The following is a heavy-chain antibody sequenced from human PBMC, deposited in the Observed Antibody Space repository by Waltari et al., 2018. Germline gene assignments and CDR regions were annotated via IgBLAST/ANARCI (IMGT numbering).Heavy chain of an antibody. CDR1: GYTFTGYH. CDR2: INPNSGGT. V-gene: IGHV1-2*06. J-gene: IGHJ4*02. D-gene: IGHD5-18*01. Sequence: QVQLVQSGAEVKKPGASVKVSCKASGYTFTGYHMHWVRQAPGQGLGGMGRINPNSGGTNYAQKFQGRVTMTRDTSISTAYMELSRLRADDTAVYYCARASRGYSSHWGQGTLVTVSS. CDR3: ARASRGYSSH.